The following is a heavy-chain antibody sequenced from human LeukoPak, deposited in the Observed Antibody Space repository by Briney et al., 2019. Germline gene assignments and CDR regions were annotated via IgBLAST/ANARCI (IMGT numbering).Heavy chain of an antibody. J-gene: IGHJ5*02. Sequence: PSETLSLTCAVYGGSFSGYYWSWIRQPPGKGLEWIGEINHSGSTNYNPSLKSQVTISVDTSKNQFSLKLSSVTAADTAVYYCARGHYDFWSGYPRTNWFDPWGQGTLVTVSS. CDR1: GGSFSGYY. V-gene: IGHV4-34*01. CDR3: ARGHYDFWSGYPRTNWFDP. CDR2: INHSGST. D-gene: IGHD3-3*01.